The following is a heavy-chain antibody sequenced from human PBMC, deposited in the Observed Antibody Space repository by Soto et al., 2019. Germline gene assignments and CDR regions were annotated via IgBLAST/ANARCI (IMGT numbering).Heavy chain of an antibody. Sequence: SATLSLTCTASGASISSSSYYWVWIPQPPGKGLEWIRNIYYIGIAYYNPALKSRVTMSVDTSKNQFSLNLRSVTSAVTAVYYCARRIRYCYGAANWFDPWGQGTLVTVSS. V-gene: IGHV4-39*01. CDR1: GASISSSSYY. CDR3: ARRIRYCYGAANWFDP. D-gene: IGHD5-18*01. J-gene: IGHJ5*02. CDR2: IYYIGIA.